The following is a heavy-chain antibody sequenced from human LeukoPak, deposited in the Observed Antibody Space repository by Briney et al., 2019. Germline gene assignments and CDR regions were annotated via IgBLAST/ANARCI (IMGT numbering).Heavy chain of an antibody. Sequence: GGSLRLSCAASGFTFSSFWMSWVRQAPGKGLEWVANIKQDGSEKYYVDSVKGRFTISRDNAKNSLYLQMNSLRAEDTAVYSCARDCYSSGSDYWGHGTLVTVSS. V-gene: IGHV3-7*01. CDR1: GFTFSSFW. D-gene: IGHD6-19*01. CDR3: ARDCYSSGSDY. CDR2: IKQDGSEK. J-gene: IGHJ4*01.